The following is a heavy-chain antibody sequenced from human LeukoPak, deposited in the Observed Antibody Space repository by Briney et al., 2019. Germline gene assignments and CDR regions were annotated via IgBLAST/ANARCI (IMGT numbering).Heavy chain of an antibody. J-gene: IGHJ4*02. CDR3: ARDTTIFGVALYYFDY. CDR1: GYTFPSYG. CDR2: ISAYNGNT. D-gene: IGHD3-3*01. Sequence: GASVKVSCKTSGYTFPSYGIIWVRQAPGQGLEWMGWISAYNGNTNYAQKLQGRVTMTTDTSTSTAYMELRSLRSDDTAVYYCARDTTIFGVALYYFDYWGQGTLVTVSS. V-gene: IGHV1-18*01.